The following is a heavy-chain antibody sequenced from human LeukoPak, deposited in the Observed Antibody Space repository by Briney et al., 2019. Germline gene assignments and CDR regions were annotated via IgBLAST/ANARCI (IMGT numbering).Heavy chain of an antibody. Sequence: GGSLRLSCAASGFTFSSYGMSWVRQAPGKGLEWVSAISGSGGSTYYADSVKGRFTISRDNSKNTLYLQMNSLRAEDTALYYCARVTYCSGGSCYRRGYYYYYMDVWGKGTTVTVSS. CDR3: ARVTYCSGGSCYRRGYYYYYMDV. CDR2: ISGSGGST. V-gene: IGHV3-23*01. D-gene: IGHD2-15*01. CDR1: GFTFSSYG. J-gene: IGHJ6*03.